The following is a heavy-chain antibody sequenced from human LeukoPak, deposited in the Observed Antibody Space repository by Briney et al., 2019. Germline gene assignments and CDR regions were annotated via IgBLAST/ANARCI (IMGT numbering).Heavy chain of an antibody. V-gene: IGHV3-7*01. Sequence: PGGSLRLSCAASGFTFGSYWMSWVRQAPGKGLEWVANIKQDGSEKYYVDSVKGRFTISRDNAKNSLYLQMNSLRAEDTAVYYCARDEGIAAAVRVGGMDVWGQGTTVTVSS. D-gene: IGHD6-13*01. CDR3: ARDEGIAAAVRVGGMDV. J-gene: IGHJ6*02. CDR1: GFTFGSYW. CDR2: IKQDGSEK.